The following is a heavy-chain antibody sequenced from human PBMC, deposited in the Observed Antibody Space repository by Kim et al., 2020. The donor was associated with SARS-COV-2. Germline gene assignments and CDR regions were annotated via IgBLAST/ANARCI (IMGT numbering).Heavy chain of an antibody. CDR3: ARAGYSGYDYRSFDY. CDR1: GGSISSYY. J-gene: IGHJ4*02. Sequence: SETLSLTCTVSGGSISSYYWSWIRQPPGKGLEWIGYIYYSGSTNYNPSLKSRVTISVDTSKNQFSLKLSSVTAADTAVYYCARAGYSGYDYRSFDYWGQGTLVTVSS. CDR2: IYYSGST. D-gene: IGHD5-12*01. V-gene: IGHV4-59*01.